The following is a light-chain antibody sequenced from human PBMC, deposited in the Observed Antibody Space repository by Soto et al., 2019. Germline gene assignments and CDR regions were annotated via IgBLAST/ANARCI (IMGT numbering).Light chain of an antibody. J-gene: IGKJ5*01. CDR1: QSVSSSY. CDR3: QQYGRS. CDR2: GAS. Sequence: EIVLTQSPGTLSLSPGERATLSCRASQSVSSSYLAWYQQKPGQTPRLLIYGASSRVTGIPARFSGSGSGTDFTLTISRLEPEDFAVYYCQQYGRSFGQGTRLEIK. V-gene: IGKV3-20*01.